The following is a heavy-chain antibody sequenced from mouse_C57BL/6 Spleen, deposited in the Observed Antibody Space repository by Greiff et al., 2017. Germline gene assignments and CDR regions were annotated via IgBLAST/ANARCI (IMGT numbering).Heavy chain of an antibody. V-gene: IGHV1-26*01. CDR2: INPNNGGT. D-gene: IGHD2-3*01. CDR1: GYTFTDYY. Sequence: EVQLQQSGPELVKPGASVKISCKASGYTFTDYYMNWVKQSHGKSLEWIGDINPNNGGTSYNQKFKGKATLTVDKSSSTAYMELRSLTSEDSAVYYCARSLYDGYGYYAMDYWGQGTSVTVSS. J-gene: IGHJ4*01. CDR3: ARSLYDGYGYYAMDY.